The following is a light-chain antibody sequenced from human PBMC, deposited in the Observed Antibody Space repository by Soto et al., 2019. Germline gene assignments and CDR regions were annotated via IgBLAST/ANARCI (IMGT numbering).Light chain of an antibody. V-gene: IGKV3-15*01. CDR3: QQYDYWPRT. Sequence: EIVLTQPPATLSVPPGESATLSCRASQSISSSKLAWYQQNPGQAPRLLMYGASNRATGIPARFSGSGSGTEFTLTISSLQSEDFAVYYCQQYDYWPRTFGQGTKVDIK. J-gene: IGKJ1*01. CDR2: GAS. CDR1: QSISSS.